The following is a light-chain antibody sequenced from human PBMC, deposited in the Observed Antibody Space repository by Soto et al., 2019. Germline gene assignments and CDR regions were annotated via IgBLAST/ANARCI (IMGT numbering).Light chain of an antibody. V-gene: IGKV1-27*01. CDR1: QGISIY. Sequence: DIQMTQSPSSLSASVGDRVTIACRASQGISIYLALYQQKPGKVPQLLIYDASTLQSGVPSRFSGSVSGTDFTLTISGLQPEVVATYYCEKYSGSPLTFGGGTKVESK. CDR2: DAS. J-gene: IGKJ4*01. CDR3: EKYSGSPLT.